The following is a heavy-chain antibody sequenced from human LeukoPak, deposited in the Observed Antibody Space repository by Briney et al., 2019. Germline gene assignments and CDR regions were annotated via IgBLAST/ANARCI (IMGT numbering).Heavy chain of an antibody. V-gene: IGHV3-23*01. CDR1: GFTFSTYE. D-gene: IGHD3-22*01. Sequence: GGSLRLSCAASGFTFSTYEMNWVRQAPGKGLEWVSAISGSGGSTYYADSVKGRFTISRDNSKNTLYLQMNSLRAEDTAVYYCAKDPPKYYYDSSGYYYEGYWGQGTLVTVSS. CDR3: AKDPPKYYYDSSGYYYEGY. CDR2: ISGSGGST. J-gene: IGHJ4*02.